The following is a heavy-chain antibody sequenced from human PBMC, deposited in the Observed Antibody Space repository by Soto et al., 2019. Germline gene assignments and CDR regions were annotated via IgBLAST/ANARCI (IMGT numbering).Heavy chain of an antibody. J-gene: IGHJ4*02. CDR2: ISGSGGDT. CDR3: AKLTADIVVVIAAARGFAFEY. V-gene: IGHV3-23*01. Sequence: EVQLLESGGGLVQPGGSLRLSCAASGFRFRSHGMSWVRQAPGKGMEWVSAISGSGGDTYYADSVKGRFTISRDNSNNTVYLQMSNLRAEDMAVYYCAKLTADIVVVIAAARGFAFEYWGQGTLVTVAS. D-gene: IGHD2-15*01. CDR1: GFRFRSHG.